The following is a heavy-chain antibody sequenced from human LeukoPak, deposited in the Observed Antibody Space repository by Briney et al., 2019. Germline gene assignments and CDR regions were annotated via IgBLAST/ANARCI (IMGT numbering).Heavy chain of an antibody. CDR3: ARAPPGITIFGVVTLRYMDV. CDR2: IYYSGST. J-gene: IGHJ6*03. Sequence: PSETLSLTCTVSGGSISSYYWSWIRQPPGKGLEWIGYIYYSGSTYYNPSLKSRVTISVDTSKNQFSLKLSSVTAADTAVYYCARAPPGITIFGVVTLRYMDVWGKGTTVTVSS. CDR1: GGSISSYY. V-gene: IGHV4-59*12. D-gene: IGHD3-3*01.